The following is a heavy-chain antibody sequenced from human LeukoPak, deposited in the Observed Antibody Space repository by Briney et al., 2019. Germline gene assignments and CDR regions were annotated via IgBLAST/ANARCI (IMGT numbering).Heavy chain of an antibody. CDR3: AKATPTIHTDLNWFDP. CDR1: GFTFSSYS. D-gene: IGHD5-12*01. J-gene: IGHJ5*02. Sequence: GGSLRLSCAASGFTFSSYSMNWVRQAPGKGLEWVSAISGSGGSTYYADSVKGRFTISRDNSKNTLYLQMNSLRAEDTAVYYCAKATPTIHTDLNWFDPWGQGTLVTVSS. CDR2: ISGSGGST. V-gene: IGHV3-23*01.